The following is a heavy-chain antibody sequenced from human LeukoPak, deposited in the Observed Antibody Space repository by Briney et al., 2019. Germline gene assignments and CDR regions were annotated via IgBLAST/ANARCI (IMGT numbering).Heavy chain of an antibody. D-gene: IGHD1-1*01. Sequence: SETLSLTCTGSGGSISTYYWSWIRQPPGKGLEWIGYICYSGSTNYNPSLKSRITISVDTSRNQFSLSLSSVTAADTAVYYCARGTVQMGMGERYFDNWGQGTLVTVSP. CDR3: ARGTVQMGMGERYFDN. CDR1: GGSISTYY. V-gene: IGHV4-59*01. CDR2: ICYSGST. J-gene: IGHJ4*02.